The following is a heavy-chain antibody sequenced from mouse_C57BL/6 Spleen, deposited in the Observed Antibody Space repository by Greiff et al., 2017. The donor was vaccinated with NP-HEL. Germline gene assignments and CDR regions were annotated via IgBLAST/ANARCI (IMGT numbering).Heavy chain of an antibody. Sequence: QVQLKESGAELVRPGASVTLSCKASGYTFTDYEMHWVKQTPVHGLEWIGAIVPETGGTAYNQKFKGKAILTADKSSNTAYMELRSLKSEDSAVYDCTRYKGYDGYDYAMDYWGQGTSVTVSS. CDR3: TRYKGYDGYDYAMDY. J-gene: IGHJ4*01. V-gene: IGHV1-15*01. CDR1: GYTFTDYE. CDR2: IVPETGGT. D-gene: IGHD2-3*01.